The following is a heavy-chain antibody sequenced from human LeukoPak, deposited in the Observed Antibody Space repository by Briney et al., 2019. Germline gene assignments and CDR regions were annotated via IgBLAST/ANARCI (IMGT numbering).Heavy chain of an antibody. J-gene: IGHJ5*02. CDR2: ISAYNGNT. CDR3: ASVKVSSIAALDWFDP. V-gene: IGHV1-18*01. CDR1: GYTFTSYG. Sequence: ASVKVSCKASGYTFTSYGISWVRQAPGQGLEWMGWISAYNGNTNYAQKLQGGVTMTTDTSTSTAYMELRSLRSDDTAVYYCASVKVSSIAALDWFDPWGQGTLVTVSS. D-gene: IGHD6-6*01.